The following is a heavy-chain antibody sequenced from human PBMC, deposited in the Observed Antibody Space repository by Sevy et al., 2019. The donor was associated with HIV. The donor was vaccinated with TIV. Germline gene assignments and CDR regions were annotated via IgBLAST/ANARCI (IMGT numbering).Heavy chain of an antibody. Sequence: ASVKVSCKASGYTFTGQYIHWVRQAPGQGLEWIGWINPNSGDTNYAQEFQGRVTMTRDTSISTAYMELSGLKSDDTAVYYCSRDLRLRGYSYGCFDYWGQGTLVTVSS. V-gene: IGHV1-2*02. CDR3: SRDLRLRGYSYGCFDY. J-gene: IGHJ4*02. CDR2: INPNSGDT. D-gene: IGHD5-18*01. CDR1: GYTFTGQY.